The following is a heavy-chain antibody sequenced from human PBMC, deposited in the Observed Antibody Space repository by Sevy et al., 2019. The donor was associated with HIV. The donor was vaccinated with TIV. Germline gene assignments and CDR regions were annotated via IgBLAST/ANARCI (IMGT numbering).Heavy chain of an antibody. D-gene: IGHD1-26*01. CDR2: TSYDGSHK. CDR1: GFIFSNFA. CDR3: ARGENDDEFFQY. Sequence: GGSQRLSCTVSGFIFSNFAMHWVRQAPGKGLEWVAVTSYDGSHKYYADSVKGRFTVSRDNSRNILSLEMSSLRRDDTAVYYCARGENDDEFFQYWGQGTLVTVSS. J-gene: IGHJ1*01. V-gene: IGHV3-30*04.